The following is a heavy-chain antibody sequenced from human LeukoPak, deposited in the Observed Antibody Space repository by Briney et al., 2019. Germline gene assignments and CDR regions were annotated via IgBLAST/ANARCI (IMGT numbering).Heavy chain of an antibody. D-gene: IGHD3-22*01. CDR1: GGTFSSYA. CDR2: IIPIFGTA. V-gene: IGHV1-69*13. Sequence: GASVKVSCKASGGTFSSYAISWVRQAPGQGLEWMGGIIPIFGTANYAQKFQGRVTITADESTSTAYMELSSLRSEDTAVYYCARDSYYYDSSGSHSDYWGHGTLVTVSS. J-gene: IGHJ4*01. CDR3: ARDSYYYDSSGSHSDY.